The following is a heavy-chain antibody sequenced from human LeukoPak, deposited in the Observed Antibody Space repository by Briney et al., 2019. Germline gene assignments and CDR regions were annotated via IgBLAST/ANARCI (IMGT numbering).Heavy chain of an antibody. CDR2: INPNSGGT. CDR1: GNTFTGYC. J-gene: IGHJ6*03. CDR3: ARVTDLYYYYMDV. D-gene: IGHD3/OR15-3a*01. Sequence: GASVKVSCKASGNTFTGYCMHWVRQAPGQGLEWMGWINPNSGGTNYAQKFQGRVTMTRDTSISTAYMELSRLRSDDTAVYYCARVTDLYYYYMDVWGKGTTVTVSS. V-gene: IGHV1-2*02.